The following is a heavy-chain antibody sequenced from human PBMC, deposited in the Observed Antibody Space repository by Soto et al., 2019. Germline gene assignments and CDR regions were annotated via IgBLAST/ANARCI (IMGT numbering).Heavy chain of an antibody. CDR3: ARGGSGSQTVGY. V-gene: IGHV3-66*01. CDR1: GFTVSNNY. Sequence: EVQVVESGGGLVQPGGSLRLSCAASGFTVSNNYMTWVRQAPGKGLEWVSLIYSRGGTDYADSVKGRSTISRDNSKNMVYLQMNSLRVEDTAVYYCARGGSGSQTVGYWGQGARVTVSS. D-gene: IGHD1-26*01. J-gene: IGHJ4*02. CDR2: IYSRGGT.